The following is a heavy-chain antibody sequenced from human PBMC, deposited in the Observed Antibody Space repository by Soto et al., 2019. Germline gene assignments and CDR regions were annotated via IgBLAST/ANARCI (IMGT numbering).Heavy chain of an antibody. J-gene: IGHJ6*03. CDR1: GFIFDDYA. D-gene: IGHD2-15*01. V-gene: IGHV3-9*01. CDR3: SKEICTGGSCYSSYYYYMDV. CDR2: ISWNSGNK. Sequence: EVQLLESGGGLVEPGRSLRLSCTASGFIFDDYAMHWVRQAPGKGLEWVSGISWNSGNKAYADSVKGRFTISRDNVKNSLFRQRNSLRAEDTALYFCSKEICTGGSCYSSYYYYMDVWGEGTTVIVSS.